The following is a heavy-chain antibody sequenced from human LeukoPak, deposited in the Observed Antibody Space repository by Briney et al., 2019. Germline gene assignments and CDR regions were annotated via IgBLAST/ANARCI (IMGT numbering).Heavy chain of an antibody. CDR1: GSTFSDYN. V-gene: IGHV3-11*01. Sequence: GGSLRLSCAASGSTFSDYNMNWDRQAPGKGLEWVSYITNGGSTIHHADSVKGRFTISRDNAKKTLYLQMNSLRAEDTAVYYCARSIGLTGGGVDVWGQGTTVTVSS. CDR2: ITNGGSTI. D-gene: IGHD3-9*01. CDR3: ARSIGLTGGGVDV. J-gene: IGHJ6*02.